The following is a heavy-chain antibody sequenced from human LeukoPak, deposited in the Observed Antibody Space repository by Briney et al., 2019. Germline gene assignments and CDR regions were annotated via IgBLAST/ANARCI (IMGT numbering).Heavy chain of an antibody. CDR1: GYSISSGYY. D-gene: IGHD3-10*01. J-gene: IGHJ4*02. CDR3: DRAGSGSYYADY. CDR2: FYHSGRT. Sequence: SETLSLTRTVSGYSISSGYYWGWIRQPPGKGLEWIGSFYHSGRTFYNPSLKSRVTISVDTSKNQFSLKLTSVTAADTAVYYCDRAGSGSYYADYWGQGTLVTVSS. V-gene: IGHV4-38-2*02.